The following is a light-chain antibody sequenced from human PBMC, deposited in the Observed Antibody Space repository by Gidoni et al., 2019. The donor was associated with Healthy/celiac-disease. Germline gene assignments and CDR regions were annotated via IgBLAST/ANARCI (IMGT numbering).Light chain of an antibody. CDR3: NSRDSSGNHLV. J-gene: IGLJ2*01. Sequence: SSELTQDPAVSAALGQTVRITCQGDSLRSYYASWYQQKPGQAPVLVIYGKNNRPSGIPDRFSSSSSGNTASLTIPGAQAEDEADYYCNSRDSSGNHLVFGGGTKLTVL. CDR2: GKN. V-gene: IGLV3-19*01. CDR1: SLRSYY.